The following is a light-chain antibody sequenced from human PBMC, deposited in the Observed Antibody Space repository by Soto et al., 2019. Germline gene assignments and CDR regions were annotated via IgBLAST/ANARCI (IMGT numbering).Light chain of an antibody. CDR1: QSVSSY. CDR2: RAS. J-gene: IGKJ1*01. CDR3: QQYNSLTPWP. V-gene: IGKV3-15*01. Sequence: EIVLTQSPATLSVSPGERATLSCRARQSVSSYLAWYQQKPGQDPRPLIYRASTRATGIPARFSGSGSGTAFTLTTRSLQTEDFAVYYCQQYNSLTPWPLGQGTQVELK.